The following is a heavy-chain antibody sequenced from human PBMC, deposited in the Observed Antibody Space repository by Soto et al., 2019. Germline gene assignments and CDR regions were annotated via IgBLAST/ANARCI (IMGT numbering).Heavy chain of an antibody. J-gene: IGHJ6*02. D-gene: IGHD3-16*01. CDR3: ARDLPHWGRDYYGMDV. Sequence: QVQLVQSGAEVKKPGSSVKVSCKAPGGTFSSYAISWVRQAPGQGLEWMGGIIPIFGTANYAQKFQGRVTITADESTSTAYMELSSLRSEDTAVYYCARDLPHWGRDYYGMDVWGQGTTVTVSS. CDR2: IIPIFGTA. V-gene: IGHV1-69*01. CDR1: GGTFSSYA.